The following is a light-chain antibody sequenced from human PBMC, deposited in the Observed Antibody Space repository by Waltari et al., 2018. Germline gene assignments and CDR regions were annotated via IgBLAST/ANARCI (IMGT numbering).Light chain of an antibody. CDR2: GNS. CDR3: QSYDSSLSLI. Sequence: QSVLTQPPSVSGAQGQRVTISCTGSSSDIGAGYDVNWYQQLPATAPKLLIYGNSHRPSGVPDRFSASKSGPSASLDIAGLQAEDEADYYCQSYDSSLSLIFGGGTRLTVL. CDR1: SSDIGAGYD. V-gene: IGLV1-40*01. J-gene: IGLJ2*01.